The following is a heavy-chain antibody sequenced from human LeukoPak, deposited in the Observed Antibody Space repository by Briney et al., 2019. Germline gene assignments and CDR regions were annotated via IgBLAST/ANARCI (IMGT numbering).Heavy chain of an antibody. CDR3: AKQAEDFGDSKTDY. D-gene: IGHD4-17*01. CDR2: ISYDGSNK. J-gene: IGHJ4*02. CDR1: GFTFSSYA. V-gene: IGHV3-30-3*01. Sequence: PGGSLRLSCAASGFTFSSYAMHWVRQAPGKGLEWVAVISYDGSNKYYADSVRGRFTISRGKSRNTLYLQMNSLRAEDTAVYHCAKQAEDFGDSKTDYWGQGTLVTVSS.